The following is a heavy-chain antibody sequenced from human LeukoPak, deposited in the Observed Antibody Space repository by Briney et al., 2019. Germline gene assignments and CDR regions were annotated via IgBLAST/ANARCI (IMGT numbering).Heavy chain of an antibody. V-gene: IGHV3-30*18. D-gene: IGHD3-10*01. CDR3: AKEPHLGDYGSGGNPDPFFDY. CDR2: TSYDGSNK. J-gene: IGHJ4*02. Sequence: PGRSLRLSCAASGFTFSSYGMHWVRQAPGKGLEWVAVTSYDGSNKYYADSVKGRFTISRDNSKNTLYLQMNSLRAEDTAVYYCAKEPHLGDYGSGGNPDPFFDYWGQGTLVTVSS. CDR1: GFTFSSYG.